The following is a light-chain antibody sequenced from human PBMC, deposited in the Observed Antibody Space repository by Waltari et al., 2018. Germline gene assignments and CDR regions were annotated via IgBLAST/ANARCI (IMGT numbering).Light chain of an antibody. CDR2: SAF. CDR1: QRIGSY. CDR3: QQSYSTPFT. J-gene: IGKJ3*01. Sequence: DIQMTQSPSSLSASVGDRVTTTCRASQRIGSYLNWYQQRPGKAPKLLIYSAFSLQSGVPSRVSGSGSGTDFTLTISSLQPEDFATYYCQQSYSTPFTFGPGTKVDIK. V-gene: IGKV1-39*01.